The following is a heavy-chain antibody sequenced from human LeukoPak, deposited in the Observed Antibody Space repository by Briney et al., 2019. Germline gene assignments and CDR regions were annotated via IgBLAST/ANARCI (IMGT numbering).Heavy chain of an antibody. CDR3: ASIEIVGATGQFDY. D-gene: IGHD1-26*01. CDR2: IYYSGST. V-gene: IGHV4-59*01. Sequence: SETLSLTCTVPGGSISSYYWSWIRQPPGKGLEWIGYIYYSGSTNYNPSLKSRVTISVDTSKNQFSLKLSSVTAADTAVYYCASIEIVGATGQFDYWGQGTLVTVSS. J-gene: IGHJ4*02. CDR1: GGSISSYY.